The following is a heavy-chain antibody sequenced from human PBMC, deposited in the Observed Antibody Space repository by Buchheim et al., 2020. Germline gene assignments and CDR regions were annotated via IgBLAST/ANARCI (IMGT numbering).Heavy chain of an antibody. Sequence: QVQLQESGPGLVKPSGTLSLTCAVSGGSISSSNWWSWVRQPPGKGLEWIGEIYHSGSTNYNPSLKSRVTISVAKSKNQFSLKLSSVTAADTAVYYCARDLHIAVAGTTQKWGGMDVWGQGTT. V-gene: IGHV4-4*02. CDR1: GGSISSSNW. J-gene: IGHJ6*02. D-gene: IGHD6-19*01. CDR3: ARDLHIAVAGTTQKWGGMDV. CDR2: IYHSGST.